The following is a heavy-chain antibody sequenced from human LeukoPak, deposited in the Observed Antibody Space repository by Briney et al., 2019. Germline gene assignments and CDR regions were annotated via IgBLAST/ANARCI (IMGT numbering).Heavy chain of an antibody. CDR3: ARFPIYGSGSPTYYFDY. CDR1: GYSFTNYA. CDR2: INAGNGDT. Sequence: ASVKVSCKASGYSFTNYAMHWVRQAPGQRLEWMGWINAGNGDTKYSQNFQGRVTITRDTSASTAYMELSSLRSEDTAVYYCARFPIYGSGSPTYYFDYWDQGTLVTVSS. V-gene: IGHV1-3*01. J-gene: IGHJ4*02. D-gene: IGHD3-10*01.